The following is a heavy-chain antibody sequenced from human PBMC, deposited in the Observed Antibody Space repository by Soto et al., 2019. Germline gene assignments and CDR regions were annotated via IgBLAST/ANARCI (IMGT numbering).Heavy chain of an antibody. J-gene: IGHJ4*02. Sequence: QITLKESGPTLVKPTQTLTLTCTFSGFSLSTSGVGVAWIRQPPGKALEWLALIYWDDGKRYSPSLKTRLNITKDSSKNLVVLTLTNVDPVDTATYYCAHRPAYYISTGYYPFDYWGQGSLVTVSS. V-gene: IGHV2-5*02. D-gene: IGHD3-9*01. CDR3: AHRPAYYISTGYYPFDY. CDR2: IYWDDGK. CDR1: GFSLSTSGVG.